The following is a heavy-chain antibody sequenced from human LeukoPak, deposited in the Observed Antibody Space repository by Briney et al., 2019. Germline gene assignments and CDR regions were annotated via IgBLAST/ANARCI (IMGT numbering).Heavy chain of an antibody. V-gene: IGHV4-30-2*01. CDR1: GGSISSAGYY. CDR3: ARDEDAGDAFDI. D-gene: IGHD5-24*01. Sequence: SETLSLTCTVSGGSISSAGYYWSWLRQPPGKSLEWIGHIYHSGSTYYNPSLQSRVTVSVDRSKNQFSLKLSFVTAADTAVYYCARDEDAGDAFDIWGQGTMVTVSS. CDR2: IYHSGST. J-gene: IGHJ3*02.